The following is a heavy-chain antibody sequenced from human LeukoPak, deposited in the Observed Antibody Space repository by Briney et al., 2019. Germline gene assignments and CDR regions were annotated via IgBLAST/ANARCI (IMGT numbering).Heavy chain of an antibody. V-gene: IGHV6-1*01. Sequence: SQTLSLTCATSGDSVSSNSVSWNWVRQSPSRGLEWLGRTQYRSKWNSDYAVSVKGRITINADPSKNQFSLQLDSVTPEDTAVYYCARDGNWTLELWGRGTLVTVSS. J-gene: IGHJ4*02. D-gene: IGHD1-1*01. CDR2: TQYRSKWNS. CDR3: ARDGNWTLEL. CDR1: GDSVSSNSVS.